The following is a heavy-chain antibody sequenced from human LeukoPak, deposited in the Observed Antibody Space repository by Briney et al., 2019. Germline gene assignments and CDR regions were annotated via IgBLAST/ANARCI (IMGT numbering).Heavy chain of an antibody. Sequence: GGSLRLSCAASGFTFSSYSMNWVRQAPGKGLEWVSYITSSGSTIYYADSVKGRFTISRDNAKNSLYLQMNSLRAEDTAVYYCARWLRGIAEEDGMDVWGQGTTVTVSS. J-gene: IGHJ6*02. CDR3: ARWLRGIAEEDGMDV. V-gene: IGHV3-48*04. CDR2: ITSSGSTI. D-gene: IGHD6-13*01. CDR1: GFTFSSYS.